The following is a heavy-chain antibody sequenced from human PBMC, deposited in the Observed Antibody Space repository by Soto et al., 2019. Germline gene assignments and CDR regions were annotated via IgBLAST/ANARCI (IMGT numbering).Heavy chain of an antibody. D-gene: IGHD3-22*01. J-gene: IGHJ5*02. Sequence: TLYRTYTVSGGSISSGDYYWSWIRQPPGKGLEWIGYIYYSGSTYYNPSLKSRVTISVDASKNQFSLKLSSVTAADTAVYYCAREIVVNWFDPWGQGTLVTVS. V-gene: IGHV4-30-4*01. CDR3: AREIVVNWFDP. CDR2: IYYSGST. CDR1: GGSISSGDYY.